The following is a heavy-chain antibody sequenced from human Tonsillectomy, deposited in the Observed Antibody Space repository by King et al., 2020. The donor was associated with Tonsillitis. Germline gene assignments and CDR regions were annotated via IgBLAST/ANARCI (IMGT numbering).Heavy chain of an antibody. CDR3: ARDQRGQPGQRNAFDI. J-gene: IGHJ3*02. D-gene: IGHD2-8*02. CDR1: GFTFSSYS. V-gene: IGHV3-48*02. Sequence: VQLVESGGGLVQPGGSLRLSCAASGFTFSSYSMNWVRQAPGKGLEWVSYISSSSSTIYYADSVKGRFTISRDNAKNSLYLQMNSLRDEDTAVYYCARDQRGQPGQRNAFDIWGQGTMVTVSS. CDR2: ISSSSSTI.